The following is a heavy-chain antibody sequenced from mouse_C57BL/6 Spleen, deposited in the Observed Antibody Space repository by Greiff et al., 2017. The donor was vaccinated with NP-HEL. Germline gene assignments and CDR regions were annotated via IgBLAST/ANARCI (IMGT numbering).Heavy chain of an antibody. D-gene: IGHD1-1*01. CDR3: ARGDYGSSPYLDY. Sequence: EVKLMESGGGLVKPGGSLKLSCAASGFTFSDYVMHWFRQAPEKGLERVAYISSGSSTIDYADTVKGRFTISRDNAQTPLFLHMTSLRSVDTAMYYCARGDYGSSPYLDYWGQGTTLTVSS. V-gene: IGHV5-17*01. J-gene: IGHJ2*01. CDR2: ISSGSSTI. CDR1: GFTFSDYV.